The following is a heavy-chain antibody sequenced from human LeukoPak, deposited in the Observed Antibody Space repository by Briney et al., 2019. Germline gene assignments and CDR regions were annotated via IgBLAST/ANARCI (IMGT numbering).Heavy chain of an antibody. Sequence: SETLSLTCTVSGYSISSGYYWGWIRQPPRKGLEWIGSIHHSGSTYYNPSLKSRVTISVDTSKKQFSLKLSSVTAADTAVYYCARHVGFITMVRGVINNNRFDPWGQGTLVTVSS. D-gene: IGHD3-10*01. V-gene: IGHV4-38-2*02. CDR2: IHHSGST. CDR3: ARHVGFITMVRGVINNNRFDP. CDR1: GYSISSGYY. J-gene: IGHJ5*02.